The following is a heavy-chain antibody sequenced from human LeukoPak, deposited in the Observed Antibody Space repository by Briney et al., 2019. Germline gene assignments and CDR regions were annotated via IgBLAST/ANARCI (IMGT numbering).Heavy chain of an antibody. CDR3: ARGGGITMIEVVTAPFDY. D-gene: IGHD3-22*01. V-gene: IGHV4-34*01. Sequence: SETLSLTCAVYGGSFSGYYWSWIRQPPGKGLEWIGEINHSGSTNYNPSLKSRVTISVDTSKNQFSLKLSSVTAADTAVYYCARGGGITMIEVVTAPFDYWGQGTLVTVSS. CDR2: INHSGST. CDR1: GGSFSGYY. J-gene: IGHJ4*02.